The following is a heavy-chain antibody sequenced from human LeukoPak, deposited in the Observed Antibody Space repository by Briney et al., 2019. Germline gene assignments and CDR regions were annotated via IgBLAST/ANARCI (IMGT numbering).Heavy chain of an antibody. J-gene: IGHJ4*02. CDR3: ARAGYYDSSGYYLFDY. Sequence: ASVKVSCKASGYTFTSYDINWVRQATGQGLEWMGWMNPNSGNTGYAQKFQGRVTMARNTSISTAYMELSSLRSEDMAVYYCARAGYYDSSGYYLFDYWGQGTLVTVSS. V-gene: IGHV1-8*01. CDR2: MNPNSGNT. CDR1: GYTFTSYD. D-gene: IGHD3-22*01.